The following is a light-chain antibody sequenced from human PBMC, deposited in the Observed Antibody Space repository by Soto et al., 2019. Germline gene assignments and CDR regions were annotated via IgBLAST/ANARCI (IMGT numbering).Light chain of an antibody. CDR1: SSDFGSYNL. CDR2: EGS. J-gene: IGLJ3*02. V-gene: IGLV2-23*01. Sequence: QSVLTQPASVSGSPGQSITISCTGTSSDFGSYNLVSWYQQHPGKAPKLMIYEGSKRPSGVSNLFSGSKSGNTASLTISGLQAEDEADYYCCSYAGSSTWVFGGGTQLTVL. CDR3: CSYAGSSTWV.